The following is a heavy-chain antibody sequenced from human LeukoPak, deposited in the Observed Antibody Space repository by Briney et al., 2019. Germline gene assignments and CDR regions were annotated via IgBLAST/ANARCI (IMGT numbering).Heavy chain of an antibody. CDR2: ISSSSSYI. Sequence: AGGSLRLSCAASGFTFSSHSMNWVRQAPGKGLEWVSSISSSSSYIYYADSVKGRFTISRDNAKNSLYLQMNSLRAEDTAVYYCTRTRPYYYDSSGHGGYYYYYMDVWGKGTTVTISS. V-gene: IGHV3-21*04. J-gene: IGHJ6*03. CDR3: TRTRPYYYDSSGHGGYYYYYMDV. CDR1: GFTFSSHS. D-gene: IGHD3-22*01.